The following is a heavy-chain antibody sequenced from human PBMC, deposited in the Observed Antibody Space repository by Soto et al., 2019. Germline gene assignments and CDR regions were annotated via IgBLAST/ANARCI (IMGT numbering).Heavy chain of an antibody. CDR1: GHTFTSYG. CDR2: ISAYNGNT. D-gene: IGHD3-3*01. CDR3: ARFFFEWLLTRTGWFDP. Sequence: APVKVSCKASGHTFTSYGISWVRQAPGQGLEWMGWISAYNGNTSYAQKLQGRVTMTTDTSTSTAYMELRSLRSDDTAVYYCARFFFEWLLTRTGWFDPRGQRPLVTVS. V-gene: IGHV1-18*01. J-gene: IGHJ5*02.